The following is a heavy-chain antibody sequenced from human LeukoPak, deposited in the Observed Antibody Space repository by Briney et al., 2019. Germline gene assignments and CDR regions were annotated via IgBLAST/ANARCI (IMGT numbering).Heavy chain of an antibody. J-gene: IGHJ3*01. CDR2: IPWNSGSK. CDR3: VKDSNSGHYFTDVFDV. D-gene: IGHD3-3*01. Sequence: GGSLRLSCAASGFTFGDYAMHWVRQAPGKGLERVSGIPWNSGSKAYADSVKGRFSISRDNAKNSLHLEMNSLRVDDTALYYCVKDSNSGHYFTDVFDVWGQGAMVTVSS. CDR1: GFTFGDYA. V-gene: IGHV3-9*01.